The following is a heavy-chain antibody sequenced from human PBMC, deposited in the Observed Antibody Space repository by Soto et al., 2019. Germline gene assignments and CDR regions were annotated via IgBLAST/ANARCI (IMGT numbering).Heavy chain of an antibody. CDR3: ARDYRVRFGENYPYYGMDV. V-gene: IGHV3-48*01. CDR2: ISSSSSTI. J-gene: IGHJ6*02. CDR1: GFTFSSYS. Sequence: EVQLVESGGGLVQPGGSLRLSCAASGFTFSSYSMNWVRQAPGKGLEWVSYISSSSSTIYYADSVKGRFTISRDNAKNSLYLQMNSLRAEDTAVYYCARDYRVRFGENYPYYGMDVWGQGTTVTVSS. D-gene: IGHD3-10*01.